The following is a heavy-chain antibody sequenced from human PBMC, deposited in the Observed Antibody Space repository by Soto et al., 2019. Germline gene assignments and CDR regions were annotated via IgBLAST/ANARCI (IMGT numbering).Heavy chain of an antibody. V-gene: IGHV1-69*13. CDR1: GGTFSSYA. Sequence: ASVKVSCKASGGTFSSYAISWVRQAPGQGLEWMGGIIPIFGTANYAQKFQGRVTITADESTSTAYMELSSLRAEDTAVYYCAKEGVVVIFRSCWFDPWGQGTLVTVSS. CDR3: AKEGVVVIFRSCWFDP. CDR2: IIPIFGTA. D-gene: IGHD3-22*01. J-gene: IGHJ5*02.